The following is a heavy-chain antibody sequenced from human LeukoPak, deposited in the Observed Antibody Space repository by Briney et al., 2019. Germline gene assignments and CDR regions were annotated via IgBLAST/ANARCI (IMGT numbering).Heavy chain of an antibody. J-gene: IGHJ4*02. Sequence: ASVKVSCTASGYTFTSYYMHWVRQAPGQGLEWMGIINPSGGSTSYAQKFQGRVTMTRDTSTSTVYMELSSLRSEDTAVYYCARDLHTDSGSNYVDYWGQGTLVTVSS. CDR1: GYTFTSYY. V-gene: IGHV1-46*01. CDR2: INPSGGST. CDR3: ARDLHTDSGSNYVDY. D-gene: IGHD1-26*01.